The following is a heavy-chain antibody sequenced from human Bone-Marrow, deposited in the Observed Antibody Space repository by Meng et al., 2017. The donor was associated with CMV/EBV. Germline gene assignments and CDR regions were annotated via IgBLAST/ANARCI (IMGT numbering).Heavy chain of an antibody. J-gene: IGHJ6*02. CDR3: ASKTNYDFWSGYYNAYYGMDV. CDR2: MNPNSGNT. D-gene: IGHD3-3*01. CDR1: GGTFSSYA. Sequence: ASVKVSCKASGGTFSSYAISWVRQATGQGLEWMGWMNPNSGNTGYAQKFQGRVTMTRNTSISTAYMELSSLRSEDTAVYYCASKTNYDFWSGYYNAYYGMDVWGQGTTVTVSS. V-gene: IGHV1-8*02.